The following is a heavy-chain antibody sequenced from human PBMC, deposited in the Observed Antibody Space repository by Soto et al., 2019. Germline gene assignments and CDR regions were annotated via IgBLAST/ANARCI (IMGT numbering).Heavy chain of an antibody. J-gene: IGHJ5*02. CDR3: ARDLFGSTDYYDSSGYRNWFDP. CDR1: GYTFTSYY. D-gene: IGHD3-22*01. Sequence: GASVKVSCKASGYTFTSYYMHWARQAPGQGLEWMGIINPSGGSTSYAQKFQGRVTMTRDTSTSTVYMELSSLRSEDTAVYYCARDLFGSTDYYDSSGYRNWFDPWGQGTLVTVSS. V-gene: IGHV1-46*01. CDR2: INPSGGST.